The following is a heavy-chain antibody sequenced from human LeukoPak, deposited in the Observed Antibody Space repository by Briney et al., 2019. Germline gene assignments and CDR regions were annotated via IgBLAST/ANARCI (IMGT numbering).Heavy chain of an antibody. CDR2: MNPNSGNT. D-gene: IGHD1-26*01. J-gene: IGHJ4*02. Sequence: ASVNVSCKASGYTFTSYDINWVRQATGQGLEWMGWMNPNSGNTGYAQKFQGRVTITRNTSISTAYMELSSLRSEDTAVYYCARRRRVGANNFDYWGQGTLVTVSS. CDR3: ARRRRVGANNFDY. V-gene: IGHV1-8*03. CDR1: GYTFTSYD.